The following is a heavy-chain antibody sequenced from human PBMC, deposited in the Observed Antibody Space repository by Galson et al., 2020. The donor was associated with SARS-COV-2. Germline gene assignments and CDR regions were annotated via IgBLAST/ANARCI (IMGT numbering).Heavy chain of an antibody. J-gene: IGHJ4*02. V-gene: IGHV1-18*04. Sequence: ASVKVYCKASGYPFTSYGISWVRQAPGQGLEWMGWISAYNGITNYAQKFQGRVTMTTDTSTSTAYMDLWSLRSDDTAVYYCTRDLSRGYDHSHLDYWGQGTLVTVSS. CDR2: ISAYNGIT. CDR1: GYPFTSYG. CDR3: TRDLSRGYDHSHLDY. D-gene: IGHD5-12*01.